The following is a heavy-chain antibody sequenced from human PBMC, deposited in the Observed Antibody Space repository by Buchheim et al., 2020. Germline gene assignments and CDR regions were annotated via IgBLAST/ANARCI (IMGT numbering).Heavy chain of an antibody. CDR1: GFTFSNHW. CDR3: ARDWRGELSTDLDY. V-gene: IGHV3-74*01. CDR2: INSDGGTT. D-gene: IGHD3-16*01. Sequence: EVQLVKSGGGLVQPGGSLRLSCAASGFTFSNHWMHWVRQAPGKGLVWVSRINSDGGTTNYADSVKGRFTISRDNAKNTLYLQMNSLRAEDTAVYYCARDWRGELSTDLDYWGQGTL. J-gene: IGHJ4*02.